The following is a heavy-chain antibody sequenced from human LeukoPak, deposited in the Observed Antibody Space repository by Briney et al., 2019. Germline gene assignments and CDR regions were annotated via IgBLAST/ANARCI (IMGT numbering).Heavy chain of an antibody. J-gene: IGHJ6*04. D-gene: IGHD6-13*01. CDR1: GGSVSSGSYY. V-gene: IGHV4-61*01. CDR3: AREGIAAAGTLSSGLDV. Sequence: PSETLSLTCTVSGGSVSSGSYYWGWIRQPPGKGLEWIGYIYYSGSTNYNPSLKSRVTISVDTSKNQFSLKLSSVTAADTAVYYCAREGIAAAGTLSSGLDVWGKGTTVTVSS. CDR2: IYYSGST.